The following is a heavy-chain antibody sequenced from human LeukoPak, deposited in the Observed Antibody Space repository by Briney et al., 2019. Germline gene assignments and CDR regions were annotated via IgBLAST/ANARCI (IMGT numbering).Heavy chain of an antibody. J-gene: IGHJ4*02. Sequence: PGGSLRLSCAATAFTFSSYGMSWVRQAPGKGLEWVSAISGSGGSTYYADSVKGRFTISRDNSKNTLYLQMNSLRAEDTAIYYCAKDPTDFDSSGQTYFDYWGQGTLVTVSS. CDR2: ISGSGGST. D-gene: IGHD3-22*01. V-gene: IGHV3-23*01. CDR1: AFTFSSYG. CDR3: AKDPTDFDSSGQTYFDY.